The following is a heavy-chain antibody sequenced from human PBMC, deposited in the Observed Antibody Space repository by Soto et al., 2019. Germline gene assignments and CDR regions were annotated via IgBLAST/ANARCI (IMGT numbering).Heavy chain of an antibody. D-gene: IGHD3-3*01. CDR3: ARGELFGVVTHYYYYGMDV. CDR2: ISYDGSNK. CDR1: GFTFSSYA. V-gene: IGHV3-30-3*01. Sequence: GGSLRLSCAASGFTFSSYAMHWVRQAPGKGLEWVAVISYDGSNKYYADSVKGRFTISRDNSKNTLYLQMNSPRAEDTAVYYCARGELFGVVTHYYYYGMDVWGQGTTVTVSS. J-gene: IGHJ6*02.